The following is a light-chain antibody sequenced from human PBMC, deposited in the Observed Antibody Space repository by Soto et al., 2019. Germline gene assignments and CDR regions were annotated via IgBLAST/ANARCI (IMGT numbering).Light chain of an antibody. CDR3: HQYANSPPT. J-gene: IGKJ1*01. Sequence: EIVLTQSPGTLSLSPGERATLSCRASQSVSSNYLAWYQQKPGQAPRLLIYVASTRATGIPDRFSGSGSGTDFTLTISSLEHEDFAVYYCHQYANSPPTFGQGTKVEIK. CDR2: VAS. V-gene: IGKV3-20*01. CDR1: QSVSSNY.